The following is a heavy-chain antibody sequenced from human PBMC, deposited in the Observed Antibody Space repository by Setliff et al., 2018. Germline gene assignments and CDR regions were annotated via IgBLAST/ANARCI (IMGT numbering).Heavy chain of an antibody. V-gene: IGHV3-23*01. Sequence: LRLSCAASGFTFSSYAMSGVGRAPGKGLEWVSAISGSGGSTYYSDSVKGRFTIPRDNSKNTLSLQMNSLRAEDTAADSCAKGAREPTAGRGREVLALHFDYWGQGTLVTVSS. CDR2: ISGSGGST. CDR1: GFTFSSYA. J-gene: IGHJ4*02. D-gene: IGHD1-26*01. CDR3: AKGAREPTAGRGREVLALHFDY.